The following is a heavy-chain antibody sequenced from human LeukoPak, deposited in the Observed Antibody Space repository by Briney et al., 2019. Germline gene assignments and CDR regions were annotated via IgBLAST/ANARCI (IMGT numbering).Heavy chain of an antibody. CDR1: GGSISSSSYY. CDR3: ARPLYDSSGYYGN. CDR2: IYYSGST. J-gene: IGHJ4*02. V-gene: IGHV4-39*01. Sequence: PSETLSLTCTVSGGSISSSSYYWGWIRQPPGKGLGWIGSIYYSGSTYYNPSLKSRVTISVDTSKNQFSLKLSSVTAADTAVYYCARPLYDSSGYYGNWGQGTLVTVSS. D-gene: IGHD3-22*01.